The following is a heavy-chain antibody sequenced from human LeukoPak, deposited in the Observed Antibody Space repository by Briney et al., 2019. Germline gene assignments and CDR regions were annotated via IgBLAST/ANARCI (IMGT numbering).Heavy chain of an antibody. V-gene: IGHV4-39*07. Sequence: SETLSLTCTVSGSSISSSSYYWGWVRQPPGRGLEWIGSSYYGGTTYYNPSLKSRVTISVDTSKNQFSLNLSSVTSPDRAVYYCARELLSTAGYFDYWGQGTLVTVSS. D-gene: IGHD6-19*01. CDR2: SYYGGTT. CDR1: GSSISSSSYY. J-gene: IGHJ4*02. CDR3: ARELLSTAGYFDY.